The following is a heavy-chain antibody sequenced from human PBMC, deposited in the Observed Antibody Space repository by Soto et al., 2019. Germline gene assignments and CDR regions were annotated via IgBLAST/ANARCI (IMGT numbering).Heavy chain of an antibody. V-gene: IGHV3-23*01. CDR1: GFTFSSYA. CDR2: ISGSGGST. J-gene: IGHJ6*03. D-gene: IGHD6-6*01. Sequence: PGGSLRLSCAAPGFTFSSYAMSWVRQAPGKGLEWVSAISGSGGSTYYADSVKGRFTISRDNSKNTLYLQMNSLRAEDTAVYYCAKGGSYSSSSGNYYYMDVWGKGTTVTVSS. CDR3: AKGGSYSSSSGNYYYMDV.